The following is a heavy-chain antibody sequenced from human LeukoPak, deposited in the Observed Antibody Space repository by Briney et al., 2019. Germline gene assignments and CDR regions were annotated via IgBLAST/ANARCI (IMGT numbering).Heavy chain of an antibody. V-gene: IGHV4-59*01. CDR3: AKVGRGWYAFDY. CDR2: TYNSEST. J-gene: IGHJ4*02. Sequence: PSETLSLTCTVSGVSISSYYWSWIRQPPGKGLEWIGYTYNSESTNYNPSLKSRVTISVDTSKNQFSLKLSSVTAADTAVYYCAKVGRGWYAFDYWGQGTLVTVSS. CDR1: GVSISSYY. D-gene: IGHD6-19*01.